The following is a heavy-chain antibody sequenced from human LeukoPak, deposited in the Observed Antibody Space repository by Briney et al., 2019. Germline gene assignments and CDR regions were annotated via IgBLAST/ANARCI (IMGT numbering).Heavy chain of an antibody. CDR2: INPNSGDT. J-gene: IGHJ3*01. Sequence: SVKVSCKASGYTFTGYYLHWVRQAPGQGLEWMGWINPNSGDTNYAQKFQGRVTMTRDTSINTAYMELSRLRSDDTAMYYCAIKLEILDAFDVWGQGTVVTVSS. V-gene: IGHV1-2*02. CDR3: AIKLEILDAFDV. D-gene: IGHD3-3*02. CDR1: GYTFTGYY.